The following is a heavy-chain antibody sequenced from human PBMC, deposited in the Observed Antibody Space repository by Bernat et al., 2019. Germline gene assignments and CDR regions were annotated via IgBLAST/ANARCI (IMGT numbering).Heavy chain of an antibody. V-gene: IGHV3-30*01. CDR2: ISYDGSNK. Sequence: QVQLVESGGGVVQPGRSLRLSCAASGFTFSSYAMPWVRQAPGKGLEWVAVISYDGSNKYYADSVKGRFTISRDNSKNTLYLQMNSLRAEDTAVYYCARDLRYSGWYFDYWGQGTLVTVSS. D-gene: IGHD6-19*01. CDR3: ARDLRYSGWYFDY. J-gene: IGHJ4*02. CDR1: GFTFSSYA.